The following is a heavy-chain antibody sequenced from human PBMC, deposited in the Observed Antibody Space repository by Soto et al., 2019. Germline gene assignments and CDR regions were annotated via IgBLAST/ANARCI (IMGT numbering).Heavy chain of an antibody. CDR3: ARGTMVRGAQPAYNWFDP. Sequence: SETLSLTCAVYGGSFSGYYWSWIRQPPGKGLEWIGEINHSGSTNYNPTLKSRVTISVDTSKNQFSLKLSSVTAADTAVYYWARGTMVRGAQPAYNWFDPWGQGTLVTVSS. D-gene: IGHD3-10*01. V-gene: IGHV4-34*01. J-gene: IGHJ5*02. CDR2: INHSGST. CDR1: GGSFSGYY.